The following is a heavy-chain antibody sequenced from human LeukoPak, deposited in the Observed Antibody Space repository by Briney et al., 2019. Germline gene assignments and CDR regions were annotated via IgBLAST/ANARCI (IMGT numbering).Heavy chain of an antibody. D-gene: IGHD5-12*01. CDR3: ARESGYEIDY. CDR2: ISGSGGST. V-gene: IGHV3-23*01. Sequence: GGSLRLSCAASGFTFSNYGMSWVRQAPGKGLEWVSAISGSGGSTYYADSVKGRFTISRDNSKNTLYLQMNSLRAEDTAVYYCARESGYEIDYWGQGTLVTVSS. CDR1: GFTFSNYG. J-gene: IGHJ4*02.